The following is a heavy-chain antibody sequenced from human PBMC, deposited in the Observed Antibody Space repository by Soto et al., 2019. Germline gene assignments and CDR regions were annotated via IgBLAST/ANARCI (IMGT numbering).Heavy chain of an antibody. CDR2: TGATGRTT. V-gene: IGHV3-23*01. CDR1: GFTFNINA. J-gene: IGHJ4*02. CDR3: ATVHNTSRSFDY. Sequence: EVQLLESGGGLVQPGGSLRLSCAASGFTFNINAMTWVRQAAGKGLEWVSATGATGRTTYYADSVKGRFTASRDNSMNALDLQMSSLRAEDTALYYCATVHNTSRSFDYWGQGTLVTVSS. D-gene: IGHD1-20*01.